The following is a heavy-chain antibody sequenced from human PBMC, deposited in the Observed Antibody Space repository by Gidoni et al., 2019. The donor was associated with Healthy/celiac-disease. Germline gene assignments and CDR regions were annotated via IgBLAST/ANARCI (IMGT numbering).Heavy chain of an antibody. CDR3: ASLTYGITGTPFDY. CDR1: GYTFTGYY. CDR2: INPNSGGT. Sequence: QVQLVQSGAEVKKPGASVKVSCKASGYTFTGYYMHWVRQAPGQGLEWMVWINPNSGGTNYAHKFQGRVTMTRDTSISTAYMELSRRRSDDTAVYYCASLTYGITGTPFDYWGQGTLVTVSS. J-gene: IGHJ4*02. D-gene: IGHD1-20*01. V-gene: IGHV1-2*07.